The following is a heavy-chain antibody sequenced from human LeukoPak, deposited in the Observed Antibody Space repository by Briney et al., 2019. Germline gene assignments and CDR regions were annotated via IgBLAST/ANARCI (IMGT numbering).Heavy chain of an antibody. CDR2: INPSGGST. D-gene: IGHD6-13*01. V-gene: IGHV1-46*01. Sequence: ASVKVSCKASGYTFTSYHMHWVRQAPGQGLEIMGIINPSGGSTTYAQKFQGRVTMTRDTSTSTVYMELSSLRSEDTAVYYCAKLAAAGAAHYYFDYWGQGTLVTVSS. CDR1: GYTFTSYH. J-gene: IGHJ4*02. CDR3: AKLAAAGAAHYYFDY.